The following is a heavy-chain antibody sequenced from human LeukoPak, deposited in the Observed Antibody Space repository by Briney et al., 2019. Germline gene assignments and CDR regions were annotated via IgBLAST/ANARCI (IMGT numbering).Heavy chain of an antibody. D-gene: IGHD3-10*01. CDR2: IYTSGST. Sequence: SSETLSLTCTVSGGSIGSGCFYWSWIRQPAGKGLEWIGRIYTSGSTNYNPSLKSRVTISVDTSKNQFSLKLSSVAAADTAVYYCARDLYGSGSYAQAYWGQGTLVTVSS. J-gene: IGHJ4*02. CDR3: ARDLYGSGSYAQAY. V-gene: IGHV4-61*02. CDR1: GGSIGSGCFY.